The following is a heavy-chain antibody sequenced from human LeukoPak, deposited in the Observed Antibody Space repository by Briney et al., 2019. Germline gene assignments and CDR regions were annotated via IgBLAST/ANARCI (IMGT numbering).Heavy chain of an antibody. V-gene: IGHV4-34*01. Sequence: SETLSLTCAVYGGSFSGYYWSWIRQPPGKGLEWIGEINPSGSTNYNPSLKSRVTISVDTSKNQFSLKLSSVTAADTAVYYCARGRPIRRDAFDIWGQGTMVTVSS. CDR2: INPSGST. CDR3: ARGRPIRRDAFDI. J-gene: IGHJ3*02. CDR1: GGSFSGYY.